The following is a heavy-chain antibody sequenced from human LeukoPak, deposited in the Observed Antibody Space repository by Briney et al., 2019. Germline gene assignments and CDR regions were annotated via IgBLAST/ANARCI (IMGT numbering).Heavy chain of an antibody. CDR2: IHYSGST. Sequence: PSETLSLTCTVSGDSISSSSYYWGWIRQPPGKGLEWIGSIHYSGSTYYNPSLKSRVTISVDTSKNQFSLKLSSVSAADTAVYYCARFSSGWYWFDPWGQGTLVTVSS. CDR1: GDSISSSSYY. D-gene: IGHD6-19*01. V-gene: IGHV4-39*01. J-gene: IGHJ5*02. CDR3: ARFSSGWYWFDP.